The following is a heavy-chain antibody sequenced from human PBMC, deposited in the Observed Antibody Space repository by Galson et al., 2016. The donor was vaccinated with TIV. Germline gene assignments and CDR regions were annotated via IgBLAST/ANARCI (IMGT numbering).Heavy chain of an antibody. Sequence: SVKVSCKASGCTFSDYYMHWVRQAPGQGLEWMGWINPNTGGTNNAQKFQGWVSMTRDTPINTAYMELSRLKSDDTAVYYCARDDGYTSGSDYWGQGTQVTVSS. CDR3: ARDDGYTSGSDY. CDR1: GCTFSDYY. V-gene: IGHV1-2*04. CDR2: INPNTGGT. D-gene: IGHD6-19*01. J-gene: IGHJ4*02.